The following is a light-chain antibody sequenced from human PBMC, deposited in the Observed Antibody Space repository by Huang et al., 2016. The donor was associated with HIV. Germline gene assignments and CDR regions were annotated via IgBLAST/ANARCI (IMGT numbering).Light chain of an antibody. CDR2: GAS. V-gene: IGKV3-20*01. J-gene: IGKJ1*01. CDR1: QSVRSSY. Sequence: EIVLTPSPGTLSLSPGERATLPCRASQSVRSSYIAWYQQKPGQAPGLLIYGASSRATGIPDGFSGSGSGTDFTLTISRLEPEDFAVYYCQQYGSSPWTFGQGTKVEIK. CDR3: QQYGSSPWT.